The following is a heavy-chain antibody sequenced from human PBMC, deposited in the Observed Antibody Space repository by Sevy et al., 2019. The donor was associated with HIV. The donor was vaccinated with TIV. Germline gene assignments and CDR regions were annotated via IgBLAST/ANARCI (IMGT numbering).Heavy chain of an antibody. CDR3: ARGVTVTTHYYYYGMDV. J-gene: IGHJ6*02. CDR1: GGTFSSYA. CDR2: IIPIFGTA. D-gene: IGHD4-17*01. Sequence: ASVKVSCKASGGTFSSYAISWVRQAPGQGLEWMGGIIPIFGTANYAQKFQGRVTITADESTSTAYMELSSLGSEDTAVYYCARGVTVTTHYYYYGMDVWGQGTTVTVSS. V-gene: IGHV1-69*13.